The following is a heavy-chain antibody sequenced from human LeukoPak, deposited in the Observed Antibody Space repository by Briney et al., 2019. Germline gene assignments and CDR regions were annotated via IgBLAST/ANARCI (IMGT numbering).Heavy chain of an antibody. CDR2: ISGSGGST. CDR1: GFTFSSYA. J-gene: IGHJ4*02. D-gene: IGHD6-19*01. Sequence: GGSLRLSCAASGFTFSSYAVSWVRQAPGKGLEWVSTISGSGGSTYYADSVKGRFTVSRDNSKNTLYLQMSSLRAEDTAVYYCARSSSGWYQFDYWGQGTLVTVSS. CDR3: ARSSSGWYQFDY. V-gene: IGHV3-23*01.